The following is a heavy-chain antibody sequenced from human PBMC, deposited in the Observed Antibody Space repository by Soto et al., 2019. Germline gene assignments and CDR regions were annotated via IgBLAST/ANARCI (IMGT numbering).Heavy chain of an antibody. CDR2: ISAYNGNA. Sequence: QVQLVQSGAEVKKPGASVKVSCKASGYTFTSYGIIWVRQAPGQSLEWMGRISAYNGNANYAQKLQGRATMTTDTPASRAYLELRSLRSDEKAAYYCDLRRAVPAAAKGSYYYYYMDVWGKGTTVTVAS. J-gene: IGHJ6*03. CDR3: DLRRAVPAAAKGSYYYYYMDV. V-gene: IGHV1-18*01. CDR1: GYTFTSYG. D-gene: IGHD2-2*01.